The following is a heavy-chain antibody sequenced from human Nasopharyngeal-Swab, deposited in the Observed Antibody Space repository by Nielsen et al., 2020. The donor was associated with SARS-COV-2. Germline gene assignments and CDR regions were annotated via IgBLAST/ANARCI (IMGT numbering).Heavy chain of an antibody. D-gene: IGHD6-13*01. Sequence: GESLKISCAASGLTFSSSTMHWVRQAPGKGLEWLAVVSYDGGNKFYADSVKGRFTISRDNSKNTLYLQMNSLSAEDTAVYYCANRRGSSWHPYCFDFWGQGTLVTVSS. CDR3: ANRRGSSWHPYCFDF. V-gene: IGHV3-30-3*01. J-gene: IGHJ4*02. CDR1: GLTFSSST. CDR2: VSYDGGNK.